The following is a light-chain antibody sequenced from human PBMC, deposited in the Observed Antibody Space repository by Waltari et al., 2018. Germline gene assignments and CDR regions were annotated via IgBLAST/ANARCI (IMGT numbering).Light chain of an antibody. J-gene: IGKJ5*01. CDR1: QSVSSSY. CDR2: DAS. Sequence: EIVLTQSPATMSLSPGERATLSCRASQSVSSSYLAWYQQKPGLAPRLLIYDASSRATGIPDRFSGSGSGTDFTLTISRLEPEDFAVYYCQQYGSSRITFGQGTRLEIK. V-gene: IGKV3D-20*01. CDR3: QQYGSSRIT.